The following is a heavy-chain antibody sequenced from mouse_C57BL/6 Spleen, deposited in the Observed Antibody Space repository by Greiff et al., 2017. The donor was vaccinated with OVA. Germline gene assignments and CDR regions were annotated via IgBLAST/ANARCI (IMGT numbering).Heavy chain of an antibody. J-gene: IGHJ2*01. CDR2: ISNGGGST. CDR3: ARPDF. V-gene: IGHV5-12*01. Sequence: EVQLVESGGGLVQPGGSLKLSCAASGFTFSDYYMYWVRQTPEKRLEWVAYISNGGGSTYYPDTVKGRFTISRDNAKNTLYLQMSRLKSEDTAMYYCARPDFWGQGTTLTVSS. CDR1: GFTFSDYY.